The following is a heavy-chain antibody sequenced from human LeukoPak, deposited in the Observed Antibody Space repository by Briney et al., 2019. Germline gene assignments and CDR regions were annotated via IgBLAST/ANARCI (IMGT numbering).Heavy chain of an antibody. CDR2: IFRSRST. J-gene: IGHJ3*02. V-gene: IGHV4-4*02. Sequence: SETLSLTCTVSSDSIFTSNWWSWVRQPPGKGLEWIGPIFRSRSTTYSPSVKSRITTSMDKSKNQISLRLTSVTAADTAVYFCARAPLSGTYYTDAFDIWGQGTMVTVSS. D-gene: IGHD1-26*01. CDR1: SDSIFTSNW. CDR3: ARAPLSGTYYTDAFDI.